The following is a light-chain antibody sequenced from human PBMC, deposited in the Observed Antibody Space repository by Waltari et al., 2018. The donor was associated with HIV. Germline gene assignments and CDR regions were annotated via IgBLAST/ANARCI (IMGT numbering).Light chain of an antibody. CDR2: DAS. CDR3: QQYNDWPRT. J-gene: IGKJ1*01. V-gene: IGKV3-15*01. CDR1: ESVRSK. Sequence: EIVMTQSPVTLSVSPGERATLSCRASESVRSKLAWYQQKAGQAPRLLIYDASTRANGIPARFSGSGSGTEFTLTISSLQSEDFAVYYCQQYNDWPRTFGQGTKVESK.